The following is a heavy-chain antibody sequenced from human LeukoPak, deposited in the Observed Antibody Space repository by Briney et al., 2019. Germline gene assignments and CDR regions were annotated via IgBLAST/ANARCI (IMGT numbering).Heavy chain of an antibody. CDR3: ARIAAAGTWYFDL. Sequence: SETLSLTCTVSGGSISSYYWSWIRQPPGEGLEWIGYIYYSGSTNYNPSLKSRVTISVDTSKNQFSLKLSSVTAADTAVYYCARIAAAGTWYFDLWGRGTLVTVSS. V-gene: IGHV4-59*01. D-gene: IGHD6-13*01. CDR2: IYYSGST. CDR1: GGSISSYY. J-gene: IGHJ2*01.